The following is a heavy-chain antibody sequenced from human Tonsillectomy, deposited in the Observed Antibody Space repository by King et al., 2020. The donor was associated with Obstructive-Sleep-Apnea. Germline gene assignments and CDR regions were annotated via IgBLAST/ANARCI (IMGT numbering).Heavy chain of an antibody. CDR3: ARAYKGGSSGTIDY. Sequence: MQLQESGPGLVKPSETLSLTCTVSGGSISSSSYYWGWIRQPPGKGLEWVAVISYDGSNKYYADSVKGRFTVSRDNSKNTLYLQMNSLRAEDTAVYYCARAYKGGSSGTIDYWGQGTLVTVSS. V-gene: IGHV3-30*03. D-gene: IGHD6-6*01. CDR1: GGSISSSS. CDR2: ISYDGSNK. J-gene: IGHJ4*02.